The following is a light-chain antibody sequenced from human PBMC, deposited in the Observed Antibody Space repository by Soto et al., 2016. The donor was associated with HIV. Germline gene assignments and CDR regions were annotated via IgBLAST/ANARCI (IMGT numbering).Light chain of an antibody. CDR1: NIGNYF. Sequence: SYELTQPPSVSVAPGKTATISCGGNNIGNYFVHWYQQKPGQAPVLVVYDNTGRPSGIPERFSGSNSGDTATLTISRVEAGDEADYYCQVWDVSSDHVVFGGGTKLTVL. V-gene: IGLV3-21*03. CDR3: QVWDVSSDHVV. CDR2: DNT. J-gene: IGLJ2*01.